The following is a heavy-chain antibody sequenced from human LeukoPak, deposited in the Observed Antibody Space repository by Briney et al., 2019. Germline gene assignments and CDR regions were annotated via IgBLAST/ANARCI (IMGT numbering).Heavy chain of an antibody. CDR2: IYYSGST. CDR3: ARPGYSSGWYYAVVDAFDI. CDR1: TDSTTSNW. J-gene: IGHJ3*02. V-gene: IGHV4-39*01. Sequence: SETLSLTCAVSTDSTTSNWWSWVRQPPGKGLEWIGSIYYSGSTYYNPSLKSRVTISVDTSKNQFSLKLSSVTAADTAVYYCARPGYSSGWYYAVVDAFDIWGQGTMVTVSS. D-gene: IGHD6-19*01.